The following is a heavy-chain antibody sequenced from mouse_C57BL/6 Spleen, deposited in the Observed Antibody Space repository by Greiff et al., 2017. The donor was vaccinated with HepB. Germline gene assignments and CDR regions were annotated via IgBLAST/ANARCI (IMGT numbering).Heavy chain of an antibody. CDR2: ISGGGGNT. J-gene: IGHJ2*01. Sequence: EVKLMESGGGLVKPGGSLKLSCAASGFTFSSYTMSWVRQTPEKRLEWVATISGGGGNTYYPDSVKGRFTISRDNAKNTLYLQMSSLRSEDTALYYCARTSGSSYFDYWGQGTTLTVSS. CDR3: ARTSGSSYFDY. V-gene: IGHV5-9*01. CDR1: GFTFSSYT. D-gene: IGHD1-1*01.